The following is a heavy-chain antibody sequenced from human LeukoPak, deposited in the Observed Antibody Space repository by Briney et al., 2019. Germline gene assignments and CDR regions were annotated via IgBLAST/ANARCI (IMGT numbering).Heavy chain of an antibody. V-gene: IGHV3-7*01. CDR1: GSTFSSHW. J-gene: IGHJ4*02. CDR3: ARVNSGYFDY. CDR2: VKQDGSEK. D-gene: IGHD6-19*01. Sequence: PGGSLTLACPAAGSTFSSHWMSWVRQAPGKGLEWVANVKQDGSEKYDVDSVKGRFTISRDNGKSSLYLQMNSLRAEDTAVYYCARVNSGYFDYWGQGTLVTVSS.